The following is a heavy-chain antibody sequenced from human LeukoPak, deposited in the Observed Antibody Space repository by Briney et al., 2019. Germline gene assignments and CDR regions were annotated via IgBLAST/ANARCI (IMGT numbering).Heavy chain of an antibody. J-gene: IGHJ6*02. CDR3: ARDIVVVVAASYGMDV. Sequence: GASVKVSCKASGGTFSSYAISWVRQAPGQGLEWMGRIIPILGIANYAQKFQGRVTITADKSTSTAYMELSSLRSEDTAVYYCARDIVVVVAASYGMDVWGQGTTVTVSS. D-gene: IGHD2-15*01. V-gene: IGHV1-69*04. CDR1: GGTFSSYA. CDR2: IIPILGIA.